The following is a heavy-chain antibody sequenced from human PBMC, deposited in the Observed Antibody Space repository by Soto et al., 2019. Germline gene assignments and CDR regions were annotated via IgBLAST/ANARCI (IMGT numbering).Heavy chain of an antibody. Sequence: QVQLQESGPGLVKPSQTLSLTCTVSGGSFSSGNYYWSWIRQHPGKGLEWIGYIYYSGSTYYNPSLKSRVTISLDTSKNQFSLNLSSVTAADTAVYYSAREPRSSGYLVDWGQGTLVTVSS. D-gene: IGHD3-22*01. CDR2: IYYSGST. CDR3: AREPRSSGYLVD. CDR1: GGSFSSGNYY. V-gene: IGHV4-31*03. J-gene: IGHJ4*02.